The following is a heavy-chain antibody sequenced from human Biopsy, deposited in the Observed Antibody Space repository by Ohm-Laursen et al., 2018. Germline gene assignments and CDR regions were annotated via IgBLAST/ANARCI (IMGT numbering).Heavy chain of an antibody. CDR2: IIPLFGAP. V-gene: IGHV1-69*13. Sequence: VKISYKASGAIFSNYAITWVRQAPGQGLEWMGGIIPLFGAPNYAQKFQGRLTITADESKSTTYMELSSLRSEDTAVYYCARLAQIYGDSPFDPWGQGTLVTVSS. D-gene: IGHD4-17*01. J-gene: IGHJ5*02. CDR1: GAIFSNYA. CDR3: ARLAQIYGDSPFDP.